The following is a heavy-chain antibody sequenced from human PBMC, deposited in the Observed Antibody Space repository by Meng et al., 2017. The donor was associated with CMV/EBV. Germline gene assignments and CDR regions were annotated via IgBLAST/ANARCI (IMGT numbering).Heavy chain of an antibody. CDR1: GGSISSYY. V-gene: IGHV4-59*01. CDR2: IYYSGST. D-gene: IGHD3-3*01. J-gene: IGHJ3*02. Sequence: GSLRLSCTVSGGSISSYYWSWIRQPPGKGLEWIGYIYYSGSTNYNPSLKSRVTISVDTSKNQFSLKLSSVTAADTAVYYCARDLWIFGVGWRGFDIWGQGTMVTVSS. CDR3: ARDLWIFGVGWRGFDI.